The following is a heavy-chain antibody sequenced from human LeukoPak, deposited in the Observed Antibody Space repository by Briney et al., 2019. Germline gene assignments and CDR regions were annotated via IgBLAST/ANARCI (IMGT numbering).Heavy chain of an antibody. CDR3: ARDPYCSSTSCYYGWFDP. V-gene: IGHV1-3*01. J-gene: IGHJ5*02. D-gene: IGHD2-2*01. Sequence: KFQGRVTITRDTSASTAYMELSSLRSEDTAVYYCARDPYCSSTSCYYGWFDPWGQGTLVTVSS.